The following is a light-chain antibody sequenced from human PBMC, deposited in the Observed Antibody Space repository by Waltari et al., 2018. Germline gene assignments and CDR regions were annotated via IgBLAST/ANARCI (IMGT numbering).Light chain of an antibody. Sequence: SDELTQPPSVSVSPGQTASTTCSGDAFPTKSGYWYQQKSGQAPVLVIYEDNKRRSGIPERFSGSSSGTMVTLTISGAQVEDEGDYYCYSTDRTGKQRVFGGGTKLTVL. V-gene: IGLV3-10*01. CDR1: AFPTKS. J-gene: IGLJ2*01. CDR3: YSTDRTGKQRV. CDR2: EDN.